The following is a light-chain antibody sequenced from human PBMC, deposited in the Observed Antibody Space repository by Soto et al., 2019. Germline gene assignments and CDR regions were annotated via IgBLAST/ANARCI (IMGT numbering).Light chain of an antibody. CDR3: QQYGSSLLFT. J-gene: IGKJ3*01. CDR1: QSVSSSY. Sequence: EIVLTQSPGTLSLSPGERATLSCRASQSVSSSYLAWYQQKPGQAPRLLIYGASSRATGIPDRFSGSGSGTDLTLTISRLEPEDFAVYYCQQYGSSLLFTFGPGTKV. CDR2: GAS. V-gene: IGKV3-20*01.